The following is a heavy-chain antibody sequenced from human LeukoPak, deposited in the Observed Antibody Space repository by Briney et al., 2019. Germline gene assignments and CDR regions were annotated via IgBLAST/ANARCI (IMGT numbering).Heavy chain of an antibody. J-gene: IGHJ4*02. Sequence: VASVKVSCKASGYTFTSYGISWVRQAPGQGLEWMGWVSAYNGNTNYAQKLQGRVTMTTDTSTSTAYMELRSLRSDDTAVYYCARDPGYDILTGDIDCWGQGTLVTVSS. V-gene: IGHV1-18*01. CDR2: VSAYNGNT. CDR3: ARDPGYDILTGDIDC. CDR1: GYTFTSYG. D-gene: IGHD3-9*01.